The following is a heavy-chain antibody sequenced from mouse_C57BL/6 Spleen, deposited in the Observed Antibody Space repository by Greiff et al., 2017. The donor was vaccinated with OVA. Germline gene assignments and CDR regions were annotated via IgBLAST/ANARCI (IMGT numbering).Heavy chain of an antibody. CDR3: ARGEGNFGGFAY. CDR1: DSEVFPIAY. J-gene: IGHJ3*01. D-gene: IGHD2-1*01. Sequence: QVQLQQSGSELRSPGSSVKLSCKDFDSEVFPIAYMGWVRQKPGHGFEWIGGILPSIGRTIYGEKFEDKATLDADTLSNTAYLELNSLTSEDSAIYYCARGEGNFGGFAYWGQGTLVTVSA. V-gene: IGHV15-2*01. CDR2: ILPSIGRT.